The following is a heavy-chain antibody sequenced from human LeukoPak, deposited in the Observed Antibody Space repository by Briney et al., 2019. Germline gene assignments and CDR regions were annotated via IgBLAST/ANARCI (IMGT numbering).Heavy chain of an antibody. D-gene: IGHD6-13*01. CDR1: GYTFTSCG. CDR2: ISGYNGDT. V-gene: IGHV1-18*01. CDR3: AREQQLAYYYGMDV. J-gene: IGHJ6*02. Sequence: ASVKVSCKASGYTFTSCGISWVRQAPGQGLEWMGWISGYNGDTNYAQKLQGRVTMTTDTSTSTAYMELRSLRSDDTAVYYCAREQQLAYYYGMDVWGQGTTVTVSS.